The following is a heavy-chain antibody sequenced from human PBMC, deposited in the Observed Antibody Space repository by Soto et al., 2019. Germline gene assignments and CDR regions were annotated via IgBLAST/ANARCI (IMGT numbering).Heavy chain of an antibody. CDR3: AGQLGYYDY. CDR1: GGSISTYY. V-gene: IGHV4-59*08. CDR2: IYSTGST. Sequence: SETLSLTCTVSGGSISTYYWSWIRQPPGKGLEWIGNIYSTGSTYYNPSLKRRVTISVDTSKNQFSLNLSSVTAADTAVYFCAGQLGYYDYWGQGTLVTVSS. J-gene: IGHJ4*02. D-gene: IGHD3-16*01.